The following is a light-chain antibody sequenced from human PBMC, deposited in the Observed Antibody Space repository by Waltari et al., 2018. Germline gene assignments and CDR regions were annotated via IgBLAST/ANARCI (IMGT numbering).Light chain of an antibody. CDR2: EVS. V-gene: IGLV2-8*01. Sequence: QSALTQPPSASGSPGQSVTISCTGTSSDVGGHNYVSWYQQHPGKAPKLMIYEVSKRPSGVPDRFSGSKSGNTASLTVSGLQAEDEADYYCSSYAGSNNVVFGGGTKSTVL. J-gene: IGLJ2*01. CDR3: SSYAGSNNVV. CDR1: SSDVGGHNY.